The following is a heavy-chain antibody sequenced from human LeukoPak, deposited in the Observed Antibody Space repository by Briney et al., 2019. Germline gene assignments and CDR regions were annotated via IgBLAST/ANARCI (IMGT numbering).Heavy chain of an antibody. V-gene: IGHV4-39*07. CDR2: LDYSATI. D-gene: IGHD1-7*01. CDR3: AGSRRNSRTDFEY. J-gene: IGHJ4*02. Sequence: SETLSLTCTVSGDSISTSNFHWGWIRQPPGKGLEWIGSLDYSATIYYNPSLNSRVTLSLDTSRNQFSLSLISATDADTAVYYCAGSRRNSRTDFEYWGQGTLVTVSS. CDR1: GDSISTSNFH.